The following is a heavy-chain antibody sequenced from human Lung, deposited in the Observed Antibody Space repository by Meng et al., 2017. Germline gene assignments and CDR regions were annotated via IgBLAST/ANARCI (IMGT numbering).Heavy chain of an antibody. V-gene: IGHV1-2*06. D-gene: IGHD6-13*01. CDR1: GYNFPDYY. CDR3: ARDEDISAAGKLFGDY. Sequence: QVQRVQSGAGGKKPGASVKVSCKPSGYNFPDYYIHWVRLAPGKGLEWMGHIDPKSGDTRYAQKFQGRVTMTGDTSIGTAYMELTGLRSDDTALYYCARDEDISAAGKLFGDYWGQGTLVTVSS. J-gene: IGHJ4*02. CDR2: IDPKSGDT.